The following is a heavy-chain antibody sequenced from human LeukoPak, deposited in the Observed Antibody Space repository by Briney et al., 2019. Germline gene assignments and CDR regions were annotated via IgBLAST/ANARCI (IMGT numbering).Heavy chain of an antibody. CDR1: GGSISSSSYY. Sequence: SETLSLTCTVSGGSISSSSYYWGWIRQPPGKGLEWIGSIYYTGSTHYNPSLKSRVSISVDTSKNQFSLKLSSVTAADTAVYYCARHGYGRNYFDYWGQGTLVTVSS. CDR3: ARHGYGRNYFDY. V-gene: IGHV4-39*01. CDR2: IYYTGST. D-gene: IGHD5-18*01. J-gene: IGHJ4*02.